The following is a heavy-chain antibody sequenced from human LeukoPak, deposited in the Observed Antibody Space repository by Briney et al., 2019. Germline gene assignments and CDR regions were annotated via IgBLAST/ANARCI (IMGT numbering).Heavy chain of an antibody. CDR3: ARVRDYDFWSGPYYMDV. CDR1: GFTFSNAW. D-gene: IGHD3-3*01. J-gene: IGHJ6*03. Sequence: GGSLRLSCAASGFTFSNAWMSWVRQAPGKELEWVSDISSSGSTIYYADSVKGRFTISRDNAKNSLYLQMNSLRAEDTDVYYCARVRDYDFWSGPYYMDVWGKGTTVTVSS. CDR2: ISSSGSTI. V-gene: IGHV3-11*04.